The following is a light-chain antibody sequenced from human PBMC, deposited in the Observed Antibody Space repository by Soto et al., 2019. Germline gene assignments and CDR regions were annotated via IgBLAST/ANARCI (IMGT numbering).Light chain of an antibody. V-gene: IGLV2-14*03. CDR1: SSDVGGYNY. CDR2: DVS. CDR3: SSYTASSTYV. Sequence: QSALTQPASVSGSPGQSNTISCTGTSSDVGGYNYVSWYQHHPGKAPKLMIFDVSNRPSGVSNRFSGSKSGNTASLTISGLQAEDEADYYCSSYTASSTYVFGTGTKVTVL. J-gene: IGLJ1*01.